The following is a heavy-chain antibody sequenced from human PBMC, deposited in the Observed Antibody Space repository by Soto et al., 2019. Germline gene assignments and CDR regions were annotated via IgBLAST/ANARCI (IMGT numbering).Heavy chain of an antibody. J-gene: IGHJ5*02. Sequence: GESLKISCTGVGYSFTSYWIGWVRQMPGKGLEWMGIIYPGDSDTRYSPSFQGQVTISADKSITTAYLQWSSLKASDTAMYYCARGCCTTTICDPWFDPWGQGTLVTVSS. CDR3: ARGCCTTTICDPWFDP. CDR1: GYSFTSYW. CDR2: IYPGDSDT. D-gene: IGHD2-2*01. V-gene: IGHV5-51*01.